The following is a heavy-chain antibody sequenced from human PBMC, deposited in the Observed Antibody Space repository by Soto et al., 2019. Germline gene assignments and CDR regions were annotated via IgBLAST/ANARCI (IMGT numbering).Heavy chain of an antibody. Sequence: PSETLSLTCAVYGGSFSGYYWSWIRQPPGKGLEWIGEINHSGSTNYNPSLKSRVTISVDTSKNQFSLKLSSVTAADTAVYYCARGPNIRFLEWLLPTIKDYYYGMDVWGQGTTVTVSS. J-gene: IGHJ6*02. CDR2: INHSGST. CDR3: ARGPNIRFLEWLLPTIKDYYYGMDV. CDR1: GGSFSGYY. D-gene: IGHD3-3*01. V-gene: IGHV4-34*01.